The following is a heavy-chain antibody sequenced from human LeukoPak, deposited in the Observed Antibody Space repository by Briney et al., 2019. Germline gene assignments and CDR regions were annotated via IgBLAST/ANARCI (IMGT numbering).Heavy chain of an antibody. J-gene: IGHJ4*02. D-gene: IGHD1-26*01. Sequence: SVKSRITINTDTSKNQVYLQLISVTPEDTAVYYCARAISGSLDYWGQGTLVNVSP. CDR3: ARAISGSLDY. V-gene: IGHV6-1*01.